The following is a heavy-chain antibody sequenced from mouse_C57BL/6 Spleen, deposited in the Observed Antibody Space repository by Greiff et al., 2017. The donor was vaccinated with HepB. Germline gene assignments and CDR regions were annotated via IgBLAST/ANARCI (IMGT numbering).Heavy chain of an antibody. J-gene: IGHJ3*01. CDR1: GYSFTSYY. CDR3: ARGGDYDGFAY. D-gene: IGHD2-4*01. CDR2: IYPGSGNT. V-gene: IGHV1-66*01. Sequence: VQLQQSGPELVKPGASVKISCKASGYSFTSYYIHWVKQRPGQGLEWIGWIYPGSGNTKYNEKFKGKATLTADTSSSTAYMQLSSLTSEDSAVYYCARGGDYDGFAYWGQGTLVTVSA.